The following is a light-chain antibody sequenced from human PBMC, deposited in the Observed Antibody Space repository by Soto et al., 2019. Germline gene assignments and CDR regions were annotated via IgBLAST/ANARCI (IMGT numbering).Light chain of an antibody. CDR1: SSDVGGYNY. CDR3: SSYATSSGVV. Sequence: QSALTQPASVSGSPGQSITISCTGTSSDVGGYNYVSWYQHHPGKAPKLMIYDVRIRPSGVSNRFAGSKSGNTASLTISGLQAEDEADYYCSSYATSSGVVFGGRTKVTVL. J-gene: IGLJ2*01. V-gene: IGLV2-14*03. CDR2: DVR.